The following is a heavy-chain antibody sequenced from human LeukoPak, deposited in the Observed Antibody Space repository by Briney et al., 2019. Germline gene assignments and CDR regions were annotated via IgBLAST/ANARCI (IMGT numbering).Heavy chain of an antibody. Sequence: PSETLSLTCAVYGGSFGAYYWSWIRQPPGKGLEWIGEINHSASTNYNPSLKSRLTISVDTSKNQFSLKLSSVTAADTAVYYCARIPMAYCSSTSCYPVGMDVWGQGTTVTVSS. CDR2: INHSAST. CDR3: ARIPMAYCSSTSCYPVGMDV. J-gene: IGHJ6*02. D-gene: IGHD2-2*01. V-gene: IGHV4-34*01. CDR1: GGSFGAYY.